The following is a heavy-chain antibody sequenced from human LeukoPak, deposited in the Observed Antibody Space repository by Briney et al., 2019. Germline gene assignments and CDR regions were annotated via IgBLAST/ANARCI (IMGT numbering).Heavy chain of an antibody. Sequence: PSETLSLTCAVSGGSISSGGYSWSWIRQPPGKGLEWIGYIYHSGSTYYNPSLKSRVTISVDRSKNQFSLKLSSVTAADTAVYYCARRRGMFSYYFDYWGQGTLVTVSS. D-gene: IGHD3-10*02. CDR2: IYHSGST. J-gene: IGHJ4*02. CDR3: ARRRGMFSYYFDY. CDR1: GGSISSGGYS. V-gene: IGHV4-30-2*01.